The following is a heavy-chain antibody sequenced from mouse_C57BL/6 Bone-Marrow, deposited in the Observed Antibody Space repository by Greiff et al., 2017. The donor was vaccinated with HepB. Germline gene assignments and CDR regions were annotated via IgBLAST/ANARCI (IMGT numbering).Heavy chain of an antibody. V-gene: IGHV5-9*01. CDR2: ISGGGGNT. Sequence: EVKLVESGGGLVKPGGSLKLSCAASGFTFSSYTMSWVRQTPEKRLEWVATISGGGGNTYYPDSVKGRVTISEDNATNTLYLQLSSLRSEDTALYYCARHGRLLAMDYWGQGTSVTVSS. CDR3: ARHGRLLAMDY. CDR1: GFTFSSYT. J-gene: IGHJ4*01. D-gene: IGHD2-3*01.